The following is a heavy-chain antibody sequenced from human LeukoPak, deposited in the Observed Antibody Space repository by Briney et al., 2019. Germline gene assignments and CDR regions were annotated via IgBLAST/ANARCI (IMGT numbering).Heavy chain of an antibody. CDR2: IHSSGNT. CDR1: GVSISGGY. J-gene: IGHJ4*02. CDR3: ARIDSVGYPDF. Sequence: SETLSLTCTVSGVSISGGYWSWIRQPPGRGLEWIGYIHSSGNTNYNPALKSRVTISKDMSKNQFSLKLSSVTAADTAVYFCARIDSVGYPDFWGQGTLVSVSS. D-gene: IGHD3-22*01. V-gene: IGHV4-59*01.